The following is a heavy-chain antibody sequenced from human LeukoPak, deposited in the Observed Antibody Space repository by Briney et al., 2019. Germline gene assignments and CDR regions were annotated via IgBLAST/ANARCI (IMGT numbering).Heavy chain of an antibody. V-gene: IGHV3-64D*09. CDR3: VKDRWVDY. J-gene: IGHJ4*02. Sequence: GGSLRLSCSASGFTFSSYAMHWVRQAPWKGQEYVSSISSEGGSTYYADSVKGRFTISRDNSKNTLYLQMNSLRAEDTALYYCVKDRWVDYWGQGTLVTVSS. CDR2: ISSEGGST. CDR1: GFTFSSYA. D-gene: IGHD4-23*01.